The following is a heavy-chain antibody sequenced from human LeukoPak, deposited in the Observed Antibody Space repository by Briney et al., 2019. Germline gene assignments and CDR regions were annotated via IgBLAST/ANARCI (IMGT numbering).Heavy chain of an antibody. CDR2: MNPNSGNT. J-gene: IGHJ6*03. CDR1: GYTFTSYD. D-gene: IGHD2-2*01. Sequence: ASVKVSCKASGYTFTSYDINWVRQATGQGLEWMGWMNPNSGNTGYAQKFQGRVTMTRNTSISTAYMELSSLRSEDTAVYYCARVRTSCNPECDYYYMDVWGKGTTVTVSS. V-gene: IGHV1-8*01. CDR3: ARVRTSCNPECDYYYMDV.